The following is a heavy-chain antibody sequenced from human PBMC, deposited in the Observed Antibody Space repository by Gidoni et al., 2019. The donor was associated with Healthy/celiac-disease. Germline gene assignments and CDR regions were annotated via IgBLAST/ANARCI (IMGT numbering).Heavy chain of an antibody. CDR2: IIPIFGTA. D-gene: IGHD3-22*01. J-gene: IGHJ4*02. Sequence: FSSYAISWVRQAPGQGLEWMGGIIPIFGTANYAQKFQGRVTITADESTSTAYMELSSLRSEDTAVYYCATNYYDSSGYYPPRFDYWGQGTLVTVSS. V-gene: IGHV1-69*01. CDR3: ATNYYDSSGYYPPRFDY. CDR1: FSSYA.